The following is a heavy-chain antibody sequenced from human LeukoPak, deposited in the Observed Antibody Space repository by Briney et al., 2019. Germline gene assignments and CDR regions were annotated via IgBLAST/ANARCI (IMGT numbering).Heavy chain of an antibody. D-gene: IGHD4-17*01. CDR3: ARPPTVTTGYFDY. J-gene: IGHJ4*02. Sequence: GGSLRLSCAASGFTFSSYEMNWVRQAPGKGLEWVSYISSSGSTIYYADSVKGRFTISRDNAKNSLYLQMDSLRAEDTAVYYCARPPTVTTGYFDYWGQGTLVTVSS. CDR1: GFTFSSYE. V-gene: IGHV3-48*03. CDR2: ISSSGSTI.